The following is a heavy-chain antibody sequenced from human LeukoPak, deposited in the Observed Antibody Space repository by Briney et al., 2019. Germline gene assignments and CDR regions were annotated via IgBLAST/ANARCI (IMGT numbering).Heavy chain of an antibody. D-gene: IGHD3-10*01. J-gene: IGHJ4*02. CDR3: AGGVTIVRGTSKHFDY. CDR2: VYTSGST. Sequence: TSETLSLTCTVSGDSISSGDYYWSWIRQAAGKGLEWIGRVYTSGSTNYNPSLESRVTISVDTSKNQFSLNLSSVTAADTAVYYCAGGVTIVRGTSKHFDYWGQGTLVTVSS. V-gene: IGHV4-61*02. CDR1: GDSISSGDYY.